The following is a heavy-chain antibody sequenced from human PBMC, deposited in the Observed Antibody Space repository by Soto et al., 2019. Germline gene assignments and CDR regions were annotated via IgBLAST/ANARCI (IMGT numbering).Heavy chain of an antibody. J-gene: IGHJ4*02. Sequence: GGSLRLSCAASGFTFSSYGMHWVRQAPGKGLEWVAVISYDGSNKYYADSVKGRFTISRDNSKNTLYLQMNSLRAEDTAVYYCAKDTETGIAAAGPFDYWGQGTLVTVSS. D-gene: IGHD6-13*01. CDR1: GFTFSSYG. V-gene: IGHV3-30*18. CDR2: ISYDGSNK. CDR3: AKDTETGIAAAGPFDY.